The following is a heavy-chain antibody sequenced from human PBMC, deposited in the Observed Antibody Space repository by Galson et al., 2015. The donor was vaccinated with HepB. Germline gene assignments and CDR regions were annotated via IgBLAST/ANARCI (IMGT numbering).Heavy chain of an antibody. CDR2: ISGRGGST. CDR3: ARGNHYDTSGLFSYYFDY. Sequence: SLRLSCAASGFTFSNYAMNWVRQAPGKGLEWVSSISGRGGSTYYADSVKGRFILSRDNSKNTLYLQVNSLRTEDTAVYYCARGNHYDTSGLFSYYFDYWGQGTLVTVSS. D-gene: IGHD3-22*01. CDR1: GFTFSNYA. J-gene: IGHJ4*02. V-gene: IGHV3-23*01.